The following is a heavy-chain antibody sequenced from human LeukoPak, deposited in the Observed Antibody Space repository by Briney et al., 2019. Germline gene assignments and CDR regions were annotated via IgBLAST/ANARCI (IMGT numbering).Heavy chain of an antibody. CDR1: GFTFSNSA. CDR3: AAELYSGSYGRCCSFAF. J-gene: IGHJ4*02. Sequence: SVKVSCKASGFTFSNSAMQWVRQARGQRLEWIGWIIVGSGKTHYAQNFQERVTITRDMSTNTAYMELSSLRSEDTAVYYCAAELYSGSYGRCCSFAFWGQGTQVTVSS. V-gene: IGHV1-58*02. D-gene: IGHD1-26*01. CDR2: IIVGSGKT.